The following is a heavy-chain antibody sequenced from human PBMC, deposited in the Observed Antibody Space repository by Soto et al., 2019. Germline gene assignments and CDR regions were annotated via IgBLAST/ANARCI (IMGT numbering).Heavy chain of an antibody. V-gene: IGHV4-59*08. D-gene: IGHD2-15*01. J-gene: IGHJ5*02. CDR3: ARTQEGPGYCSGGSCYSIWFDP. CDR1: GGSISSYY. CDR2: IYYSGST. Sequence: SETLSLTCTVSGGSISSYYWSWIRQPPGEGLEWIGYIYYSGSTNYNPSLKSRVTISVDTSKNQFSLKLSSVTAADTAVYYCARTQEGPGYCSGGSCYSIWFDPWGQGTLVTVSS.